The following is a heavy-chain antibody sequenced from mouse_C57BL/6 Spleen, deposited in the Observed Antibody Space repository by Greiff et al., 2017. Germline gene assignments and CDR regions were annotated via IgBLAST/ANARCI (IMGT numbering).Heavy chain of an antibody. CDR3: ARSDYGRG. CDR1: GYTFTSYW. V-gene: IGHV1-59*01. J-gene: IGHJ2*01. CDR2: IDPSDSYT. Sequence: QVQLQQPGAELVRPGTSVKLSCKASGYTFTSYWMHWVKQRPGQGLEWIGVIDPSDSYTNYNQKFKGKATLTVDTSSSTAYMQLSSLTSEDSAVYYCARSDYGRGWGQGATLTVSS. D-gene: IGHD1-1*01.